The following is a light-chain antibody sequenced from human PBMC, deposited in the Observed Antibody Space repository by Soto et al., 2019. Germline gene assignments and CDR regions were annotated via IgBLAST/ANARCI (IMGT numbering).Light chain of an antibody. V-gene: IGKV3-11*01. CDR1: QSVGNY. Sequence: EIVLTQSPATLSLSPGERATLSCRASQSVGNYLAWYHQKPGQAPRLLIYDVFNRATGIPARLSGSGSGTDFTLTISSLEPEDFAVYYCLQRSVWPWTFGQGTRLEVK. CDR2: DVF. J-gene: IGKJ1*01. CDR3: LQRSVWPWT.